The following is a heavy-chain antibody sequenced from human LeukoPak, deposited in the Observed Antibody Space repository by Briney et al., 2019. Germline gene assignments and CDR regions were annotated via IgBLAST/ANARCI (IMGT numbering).Heavy chain of an antibody. Sequence: PSETLSLTCTVSGGSISSYYWSCIRQPPGKGLEWIGYIYYSGSTNYNPSLKSRVTISVDTSKNQFSLKLSSVTAADTAVYYCARAGYLGYYYYYGMDVWGQGTTVTVSS. CDR2: IYYSGST. CDR3: ARAGYLGYYYYYGMDV. J-gene: IGHJ6*02. CDR1: GGSISSYY. D-gene: IGHD7-27*01. V-gene: IGHV4-59*01.